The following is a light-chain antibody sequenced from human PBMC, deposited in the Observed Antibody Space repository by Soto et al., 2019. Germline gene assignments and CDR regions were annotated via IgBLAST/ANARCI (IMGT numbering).Light chain of an antibody. CDR3: QHRTNWPQLT. CDR2: DAS. J-gene: IGKJ4*01. Sequence: EIVLTQSPATLSLSPGERAALSCRASQSVSNYLAWYQQKAGQAPRLLIYDASNRATGIPARFSGSGSGTDFTLTISSLEPEDFAVYYCQHRTNWPQLTFGGGTKVEIK. V-gene: IGKV3-11*01. CDR1: QSVSNY.